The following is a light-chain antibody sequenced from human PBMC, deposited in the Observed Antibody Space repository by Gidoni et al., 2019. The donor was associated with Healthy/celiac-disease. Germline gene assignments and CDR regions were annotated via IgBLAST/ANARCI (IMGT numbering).Light chain of an antibody. J-gene: IGKJ2*01. Sequence: DIQMTQSPSSLSASVGDRVTITCQASQDIRNYLNWYQQKPGKAPKLLIYDASDLETGVPSGFSGSGSGTDFTFTISSLQPEDIATYYCQQYGDLPPTFGQGTKLEIK. CDR3: QQYGDLPPT. CDR1: QDIRNY. V-gene: IGKV1-33*01. CDR2: DAS.